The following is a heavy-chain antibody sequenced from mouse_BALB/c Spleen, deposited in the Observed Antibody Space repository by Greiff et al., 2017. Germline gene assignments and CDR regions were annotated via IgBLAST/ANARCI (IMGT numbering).Heavy chain of an antibody. J-gene: IGHJ4*01. Sequence: VQLQQSGPGLVQPSQSLSITCTVSGFSLTSYGVHWVRQSPGKGLEWLGVIWSGGSTDYNAAFISRLSISKDNSKSQVFFKMNSLQANDTAIFYCARNPYYGSSYDYAMDYWGQGTSVTVAS. CDR2: IWSGGST. D-gene: IGHD1-1*01. V-gene: IGHV2-2*02. CDR3: ARNPYYGSSYDYAMDY. CDR1: GFSLTSYG.